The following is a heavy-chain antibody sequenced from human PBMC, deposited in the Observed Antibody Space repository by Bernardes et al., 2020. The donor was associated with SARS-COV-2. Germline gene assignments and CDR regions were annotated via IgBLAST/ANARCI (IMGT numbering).Heavy chain of an antibody. V-gene: IGHV3-74*01. J-gene: IGHJ3*01. D-gene: IGHD2-8*01. CDR2: INSDASST. Sequence: GSLRLSCAASGFTFNIYWMHWVRQAPGKGLVWVSRINSDASSTSYADSVKGRFTISRDNAKNTLFLQMNSLRAEDTAVYYCASPQVTSIRNGLSFWGQGTMVIVSS. CDR3: ASPQVTSIRNGLSF. CDR1: GFTFNIYW.